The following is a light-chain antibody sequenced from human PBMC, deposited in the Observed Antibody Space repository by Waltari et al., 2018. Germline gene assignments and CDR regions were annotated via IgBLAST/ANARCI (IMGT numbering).Light chain of an antibody. CDR3: GTWDDSLNERV. CDR1: SSNIGSQT. CDR2: NDN. V-gene: IGLV1-44*01. Sequence: QSVLTQPPSASGTPGLRVTISCSGGSSNIGSQTVNWFQQFPGTAPKLLIYNDNQRPSGVPARFSGSKSGTSASLAISGLQSEDEAYYYCGTWDDSLNERVFGGGTKVTVL. J-gene: IGLJ3*02.